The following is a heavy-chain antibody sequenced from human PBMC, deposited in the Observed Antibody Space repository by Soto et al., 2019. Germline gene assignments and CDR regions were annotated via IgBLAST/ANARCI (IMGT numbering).Heavy chain of an antibody. CDR2: IYSNGDT. CDR3: ARKSDSSPVPEADGV. V-gene: IGHV3-53*01. D-gene: IGHD2-8*01. Sequence: GGSLRLSCAASGFSIGSNYMTWVRQSPGKGLEWVSLIYSNGDTDYADSVKGRFSISRDNFKNTLYLQMNNLRAEDTAVYHCARKSDSSPVPEADGVWGRGTLVPVSS. CDR1: GFSIGSNY. J-gene: IGHJ4*02.